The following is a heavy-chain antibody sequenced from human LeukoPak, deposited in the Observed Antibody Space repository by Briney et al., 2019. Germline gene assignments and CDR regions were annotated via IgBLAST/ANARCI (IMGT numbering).Heavy chain of an antibody. V-gene: IGHV1-69*05. J-gene: IGHJ4*02. CDR1: GDTFSSYA. CDR3: AAQMRRLLGGRDY. D-gene: IGHD3-16*01. CDR2: IIPIFGTA. Sequence: SVKVSCKASGDTFSSYAISWVRQAPGQGLEWMGGIIPIFGTANYAQKFQGRVTITTDESTSTAYMELSSLRSEDTAVYYCAAQMRRLLGGRDYWGQGTLVTVSS.